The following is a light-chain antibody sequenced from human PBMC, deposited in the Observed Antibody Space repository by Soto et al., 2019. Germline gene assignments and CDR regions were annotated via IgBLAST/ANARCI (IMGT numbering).Light chain of an antibody. CDR2: DAS. Sequence: EIVLTQSPATLSLSPGERATLSCRASQSVRNNLTWYHQKPGQTPRRLIYDASYRAPGIPGRFSGSGSGTDFTLTINNLEPEDFAVYYCQQRSTSPWTFGQGAKVEIK. CDR1: QSVRNN. CDR3: QQRSTSPWT. J-gene: IGKJ1*01. V-gene: IGKV3-11*01.